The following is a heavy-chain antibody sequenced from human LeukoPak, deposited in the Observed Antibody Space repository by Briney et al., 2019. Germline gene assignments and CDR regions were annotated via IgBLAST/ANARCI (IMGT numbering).Heavy chain of an antibody. J-gene: IGHJ4*02. CDR2: IKQDGSEK. V-gene: IGHV3-7*03. D-gene: IGHD3-9*01. CDR1: GFTFSSRDW. Sequence: PGGSLRLSCVASGFTFSSRDWMTWVRPAPGKGLEWVANIKQDGSEKNYVDSVKGRFTISRDNSKNTLYLQMNSLRAEDTAVYYCAKDILTGPFDYWGQGTLVTVSS. CDR3: AKDILTGPFDY.